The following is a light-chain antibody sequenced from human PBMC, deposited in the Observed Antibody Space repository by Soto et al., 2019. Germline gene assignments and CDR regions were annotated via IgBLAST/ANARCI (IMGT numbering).Light chain of an antibody. Sequence: EIVLTQSPGTLSLSPGERATLSCRASQSVSSSYLAWYQQKPGQAPRLLIYGASSRATGIPDRFSSSGSGTDFTLTISRLEPEDFAVYYCQQDDSSPTFGQGTKVEIK. J-gene: IGKJ1*01. CDR2: GAS. CDR3: QQDDSSPT. CDR1: QSVSSSY. V-gene: IGKV3-20*01.